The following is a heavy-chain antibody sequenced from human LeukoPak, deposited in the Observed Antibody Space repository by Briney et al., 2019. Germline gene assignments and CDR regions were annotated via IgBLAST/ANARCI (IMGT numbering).Heavy chain of an antibody. D-gene: IGHD6-13*01. CDR3: ARGPLMYSSSWYGY. Sequence: SETLSLTCTVSDGSVSSGSYYWSWIRQPPGKGLEWIGYIYYSGSTNYNPSLKSRVTISVDTSKNQFSLKLSSVTAADTAVYYCARGPLMYSSSWYGYWGQGTLVTVSS. V-gene: IGHV4-61*01. CDR1: DGSVSSGSYY. J-gene: IGHJ4*02. CDR2: IYYSGST.